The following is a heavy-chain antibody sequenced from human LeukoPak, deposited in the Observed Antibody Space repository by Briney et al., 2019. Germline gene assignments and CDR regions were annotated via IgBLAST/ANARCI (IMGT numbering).Heavy chain of an antibody. J-gene: IGHJ5*02. CDR1: GGSISSGGYY. Sequence: SQTLSLTCTVSGGSISSGGYYWSWIRQHPGKGLEWIGYIYYSGSTYYNPSLKSRVTISVDTSKNQFSLKLSSVTAADTAVYYCARGGVVVPAAIDWFDPWGQGTLVTVSS. CDR2: IYYSGST. V-gene: IGHV4-31*03. D-gene: IGHD2-2*02. CDR3: ARGGVVVPAAIDWFDP.